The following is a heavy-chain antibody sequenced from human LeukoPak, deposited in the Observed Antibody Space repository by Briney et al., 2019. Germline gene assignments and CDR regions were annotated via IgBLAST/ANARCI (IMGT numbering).Heavy chain of an antibody. CDR1: GVSFSGYY. D-gene: IGHD3-3*01. Sequence: PSENLSLTCSVYGVSFSGYYWSWIRQPPGKGLEWIGEINHSGSTNYNPSLKSRVAISVDTSKNQFSLKLSSVTAADTAVYYCARGLEYDFWSGYYAQDYWGQGTLVTVSS. V-gene: IGHV4-34*01. J-gene: IGHJ4*02. CDR3: ARGLEYDFWSGYYAQDY. CDR2: INHSGST.